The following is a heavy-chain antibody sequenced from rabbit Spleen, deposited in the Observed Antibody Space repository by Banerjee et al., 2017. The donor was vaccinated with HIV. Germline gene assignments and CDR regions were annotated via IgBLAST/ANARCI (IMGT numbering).Heavy chain of an antibody. Sequence: QQQLEESGGGLVKPGGTLTLTCKASGIDFSGYWMCWVRQAPGKGLEWIGCIYSDSGDTRYASWVNGRFTISRSTSLNTVDLKMTSLTAADTATYFCARTTYAGYSGNYIHDINLWGQGTLVTVS. CDR2: IYSDSGDT. CDR1: GIDFSGYW. J-gene: IGHJ4*01. V-gene: IGHV1S43*01. CDR3: ARTTYAGYSGNYIHDINL. D-gene: IGHD7-1*01.